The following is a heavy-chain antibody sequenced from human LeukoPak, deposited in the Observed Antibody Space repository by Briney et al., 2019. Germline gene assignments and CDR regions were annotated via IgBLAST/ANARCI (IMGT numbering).Heavy chain of an antibody. CDR1: GFTFSSYG. J-gene: IGHJ3*02. CDR3: AKTLRSGPNI. Sequence: GGSLGLSCAASGFTFSSYGMHWVRQAPGKGLEWVAFIRYDGSNKYYADSVKGRFTISRDNSKNTLYLQMNSLRAEDTAVYYYAKTLRSGPNIWGQGTMVTVSS. CDR2: IRYDGSNK. D-gene: IGHD3-3*01. V-gene: IGHV3-30*02.